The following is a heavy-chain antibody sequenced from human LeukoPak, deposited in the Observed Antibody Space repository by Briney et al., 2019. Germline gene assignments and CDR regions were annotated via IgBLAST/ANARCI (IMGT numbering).Heavy chain of an antibody. CDR3: SRLGDGSYHFFNWFDP. CDR2: IIPIFGTA. J-gene: IGHJ5*01. D-gene: IGHD1-26*01. CDR1: VGTVSSYV. Sequence: AAVKVSCKPSVGTVSSYVISGVRQAPAQGLAWMGGIIPIFGTADYARKLHGRVASIADKSPSTAYMDVSRLTNGGAAVYYLSRLGDGSYHFFNWFDPWGQGTLVTVSS. V-gene: IGHV1-69*06.